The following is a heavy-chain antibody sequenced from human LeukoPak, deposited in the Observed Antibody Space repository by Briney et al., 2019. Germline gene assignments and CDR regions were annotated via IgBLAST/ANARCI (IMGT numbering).Heavy chain of an antibody. V-gene: IGHV5-51*01. D-gene: IGHD7-27*01. CDR1: GYSFTSYW. CDR2: IYPVDSDT. Sequence: GESLKISCKGSGYSFTSYWIGWVRQMPGKGLEWMGIIYPVDSDTRYSPSFQGQVTISADKSISTAYLQWSSLKASDTAMYYCARPGQLGEYTPYYFDYWGQGTLVTVSS. J-gene: IGHJ4*02. CDR3: ARPGQLGEYTPYYFDY.